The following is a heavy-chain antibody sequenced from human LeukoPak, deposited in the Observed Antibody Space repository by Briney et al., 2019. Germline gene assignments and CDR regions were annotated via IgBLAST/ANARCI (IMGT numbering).Heavy chain of an antibody. CDR1: GGSISSRSYY. Sequence: SETLSLTCTVSGGSISSRSYYWGWIRPPPGKGLEWIGSIYYSGRTYYHPSLQSRVTISVDTSKNQFSLKLNSVTAADTAVYYCASFYCSGGSCYQYFSYYYMDVWGKGTTVTISS. CDR3: ASFYCSGGSCYQYFSYYYMDV. CDR2: IYYSGRT. D-gene: IGHD2-15*01. J-gene: IGHJ6*03. V-gene: IGHV4-39*01.